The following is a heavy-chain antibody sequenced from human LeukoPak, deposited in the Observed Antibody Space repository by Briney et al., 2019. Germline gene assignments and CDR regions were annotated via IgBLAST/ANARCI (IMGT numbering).Heavy chain of an antibody. CDR3: ARGPPWYFDL. V-gene: IGHV3-23*01. CDR1: GFTFSTYA. J-gene: IGHJ2*01. D-gene: IGHD6-25*01. CDR2: ISGTGGST. Sequence: GGSLRLSCAASGFTFSTYAMTWVRQAPGKGLEWVSLISGTGGSTYYADSVKGRFTISRDNAKNTLYLQMNSLTAEDTAVYYCARGPPWYFDLWGRGTLVTVSS.